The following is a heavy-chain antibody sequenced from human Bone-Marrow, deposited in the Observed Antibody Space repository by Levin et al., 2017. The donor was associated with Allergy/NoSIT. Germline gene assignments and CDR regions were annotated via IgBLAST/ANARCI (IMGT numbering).Heavy chain of an antibody. J-gene: IGHJ4*02. CDR1: GFTFSNYA. D-gene: IGHD3-10*01. Sequence: GESLKISCATSGFTFSNYAMSWVRQAPGKGLEWVSGISGSGGRTYYADSVKGGFTISRDNSKNKLYLQMDSLRAEDTALYYCANTPSISGRYDDYWGRGTLVTVSS. V-gene: IGHV3-23*01. CDR3: ANTPSISGRYDDY. CDR2: ISGSGGRT.